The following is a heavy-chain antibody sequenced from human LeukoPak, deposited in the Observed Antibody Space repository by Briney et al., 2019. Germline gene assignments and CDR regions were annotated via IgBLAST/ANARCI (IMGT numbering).Heavy chain of an antibody. CDR2: IYHSGSP. CDR3: AARRRGVNSYYYYREV. Sequence: PSETLPLTCAVSGYPISSGYYWGWLRPPPGKGLEWIGSIYHSGSPYDNPALKSRVPISVDTYTHQCSLKLSTVRDARIAVCHCAARRRGVNSYYYYREVWGKGTTVTVPS. J-gene: IGHJ6*03. CDR1: GYPISSGYY. D-gene: IGHD3-10*01. V-gene: IGHV4-38-2*01.